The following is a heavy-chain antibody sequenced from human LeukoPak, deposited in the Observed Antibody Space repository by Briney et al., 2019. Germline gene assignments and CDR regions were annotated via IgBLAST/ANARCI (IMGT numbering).Heavy chain of an antibody. J-gene: IGHJ4*02. CDR3: AREGSVFCGGNSCYSFDY. Sequence: PSVKVSCKASGYTFTSYGISWARQAHGPGPEWMGIVFPREGRTQDSQKVPGRVPMTRDTSTSTLYMELSSLRSEDTAVYYCAREGSVFCGGNSCYSFDYWGQGTLVTVSS. D-gene: IGHD2-21*01. V-gene: IGHV1-46*01. CDR2: VFPREGRT. CDR1: GYTFTSYG.